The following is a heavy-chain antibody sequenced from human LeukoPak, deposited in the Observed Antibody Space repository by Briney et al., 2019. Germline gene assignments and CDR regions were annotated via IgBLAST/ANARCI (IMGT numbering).Heavy chain of an antibody. Sequence: GGSLRLSCAASGFTFSSYEMNWVRQARGKGLEGVSYISSSGSTIYYADSVKGRFTISRDNAKNSLYLQMNSLRAEDTAVYYCAELGITMIGGVWGKGTTVTISS. V-gene: IGHV3-48*03. J-gene: IGHJ6*04. D-gene: IGHD3-10*02. CDR1: GFTFSSYE. CDR3: AELGITMIGGV. CDR2: ISSSGSTI.